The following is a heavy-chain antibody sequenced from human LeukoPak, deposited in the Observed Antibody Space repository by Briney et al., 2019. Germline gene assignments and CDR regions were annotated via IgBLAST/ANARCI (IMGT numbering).Heavy chain of an antibody. V-gene: IGHV3-23*01. CDR2: ISGSGGST. CDR3: AKSETRVVIAPPRGY. D-gene: IGHD2-21*01. CDR1: GFTFSSYA. Sequence: PGGSLRLSCAASGFTFSSYAMSWVRQAPGKGLEWVSAISGSGGSTYYADSVKGRFTISRDNSKNTLYLQMNSLRAEDTAVYYCAKSETRVVIAPPRGYWGQGTLVTVSS. J-gene: IGHJ4*02.